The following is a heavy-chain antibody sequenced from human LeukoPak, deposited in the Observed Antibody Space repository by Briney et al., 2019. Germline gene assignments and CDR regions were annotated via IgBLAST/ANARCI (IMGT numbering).Heavy chain of an antibody. V-gene: IGHV3-21*01. J-gene: IGHJ4*02. D-gene: IGHD1-14*01. CDR1: GFTCSSCG. CDR3: ATETIGRHYDY. Sequence: GGSLRLSCAASGFTCSSCGFIWVRQAPGKGLEWVSSIGPTGTDRYYADSVRGRFTISRDNAKNSMYLQMDSLRDEDTAVYYCATETIGRHYDYWGQGTLLAVSS. CDR2: IGPTGTDR.